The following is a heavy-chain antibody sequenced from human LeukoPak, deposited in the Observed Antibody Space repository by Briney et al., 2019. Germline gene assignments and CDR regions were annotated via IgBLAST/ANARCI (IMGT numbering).Heavy chain of an antibody. CDR3: ARDPGSSSFDL. CDR2: INQDASVR. V-gene: IGHV3-7*01. CDR1: GFSFSTYW. J-gene: IGHJ4*02. Sequence: GGSLRLSCAASGFSFSTYWMSWVRQTPEKGLEFVTNINQDASVRNYMDSLKGRCTISRDNAKKSVYLEINSLRADDTAVYYCARDPGSSSFDLWGQGALVTVSS. D-gene: IGHD6-13*01.